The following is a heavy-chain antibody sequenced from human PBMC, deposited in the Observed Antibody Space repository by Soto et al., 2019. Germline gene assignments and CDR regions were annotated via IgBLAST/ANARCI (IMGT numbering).Heavy chain of an antibody. Sequence: ASVKVSCKASGFTFTSSAVQWGRQARGQRLEWIGWIVVGSGNTNYAQKFQERVTITRDMSTSTAYMELSSLRSEDTAVYYCAALPFIYCGGDCYTDYWGQGSLVTVSS. CDR1: GFTFTSSA. CDR2: IVVGSGNT. CDR3: AALPFIYCGGDCYTDY. D-gene: IGHD2-21*02. J-gene: IGHJ4*02. V-gene: IGHV1-58*01.